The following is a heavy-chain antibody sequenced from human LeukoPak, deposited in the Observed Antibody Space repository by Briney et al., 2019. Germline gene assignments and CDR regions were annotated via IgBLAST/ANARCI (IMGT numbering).Heavy chain of an antibody. Sequence: SETLSLTCTVSGGSISNYYWSWIRQPPGKGLEWIGYLYYSGSTNSNPSLKSRVTVSVDTSKNQFSLKLNSVTAADTAVYYCARQRGSSYGYSLDYWGQGTLVTVPS. CDR2: LYYSGST. V-gene: IGHV4-59*01. CDR1: GGSISNYY. D-gene: IGHD5-18*01. J-gene: IGHJ4*02. CDR3: ARQRGSSYGYSLDY.